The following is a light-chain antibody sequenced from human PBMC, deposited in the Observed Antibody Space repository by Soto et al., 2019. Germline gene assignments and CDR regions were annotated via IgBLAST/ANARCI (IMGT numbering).Light chain of an antibody. CDR1: QSVSSY. CDR2: DAS. V-gene: IGKV3-11*01. Sequence: PGERATPSCRASQSVSSYLAWYQQKPGQAPRLLIYDASNRATGIPARFSGSGSGTDFTLTISSLEPEDFAVYYCQQRSKGWTFGQGTKVDIK. J-gene: IGKJ1*01. CDR3: QQRSKGWT.